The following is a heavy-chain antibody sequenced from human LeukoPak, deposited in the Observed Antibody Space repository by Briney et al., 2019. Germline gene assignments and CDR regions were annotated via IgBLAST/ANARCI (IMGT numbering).Heavy chain of an antibody. J-gene: IGHJ4*02. CDR2: ISGSGGST. D-gene: IGHD6-19*01. CDR1: GFTFRSYG. CDR3: AKDLVAVAVGYFDY. Sequence: GGSLRLSCAASGFTFRSYGMSWVRQAPGKGLEWVSAISGSGGSTYYADSVKGRFTISRDNSKNTLYLQMNSLRAEDTAVYYCAKDLVAVAVGYFDYWGQGTLVTVSS. V-gene: IGHV3-23*01.